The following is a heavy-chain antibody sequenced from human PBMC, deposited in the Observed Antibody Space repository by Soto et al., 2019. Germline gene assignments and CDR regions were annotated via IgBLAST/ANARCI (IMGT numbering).Heavy chain of an antibody. J-gene: IGHJ4*02. V-gene: IGHV4-59*01. Sequence: PSETLCLTCTVSGESISSYAWSWVRQQPGKGLEWIGNIHYNGNTKYNPSLKSRVTMSVDTSKNQFSLKLISVTAADTAKYFCAREGNLGRWLQPLDFWGQGTLVTVSS. CDR2: IHYNGNT. CDR3: AREGNLGRWLQPLDF. D-gene: IGHD5-12*01. CDR1: GESISSYA.